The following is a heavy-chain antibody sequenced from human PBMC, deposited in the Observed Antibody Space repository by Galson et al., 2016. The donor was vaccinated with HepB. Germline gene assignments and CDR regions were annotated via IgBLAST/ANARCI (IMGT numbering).Heavy chain of an antibody. J-gene: IGHJ5*02. Sequence: SCKASGYTFTSYYMHWVRQAPGQGLEWMRIINPSGGSTSYAQKFQGRVTMTRDTSTSTVYMELSSLRSEDTAVYYCARQRGGDFWSGFVAYNWFDPWGQGTLVTVSS. CDR3: ARQRGGDFWSGFVAYNWFDP. D-gene: IGHD3-3*01. CDR1: GYTFTSYY. CDR2: INPSGGST. V-gene: IGHV1-46*01.